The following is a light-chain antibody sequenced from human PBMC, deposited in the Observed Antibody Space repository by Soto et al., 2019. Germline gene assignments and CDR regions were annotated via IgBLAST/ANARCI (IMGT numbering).Light chain of an antibody. CDR3: QQHNSFSIT. CDR1: QSISSW. V-gene: IGKV1-5*03. CDR2: KAS. Sequence: DIQMAQSPSTLAASVGDGDTITCRASQSISSWLAWYQQKPGKAPKLLIYKASSLESGVPSRFSGSGSGTEFTLTINSLQADDFATYYCQQHNSFSITFGQGTRLEIK. J-gene: IGKJ5*01.